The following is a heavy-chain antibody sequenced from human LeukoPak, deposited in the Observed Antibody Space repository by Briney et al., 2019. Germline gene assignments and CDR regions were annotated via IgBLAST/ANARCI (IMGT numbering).Heavy chain of an antibody. Sequence: QSGGSLRLSCSASGFTFSSYAMHWVRQAPGKGLEYVSAISSNGGSTYYADSVKGRFTISRDNPKNTLYLQMSSLRAEDTAVYYCVKDRGYYDSSGYCELDYWGQGTLVTVSS. CDR2: ISSNGGST. J-gene: IGHJ4*02. D-gene: IGHD3-22*01. CDR1: GFTFSSYA. V-gene: IGHV3-64D*06. CDR3: VKDRGYYDSSGYCELDY.